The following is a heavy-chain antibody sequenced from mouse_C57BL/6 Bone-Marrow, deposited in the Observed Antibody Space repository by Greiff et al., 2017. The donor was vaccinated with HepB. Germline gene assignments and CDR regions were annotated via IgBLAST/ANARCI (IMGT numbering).Heavy chain of an antibody. V-gene: IGHV1-64*01. CDR2: IHPNSGST. CDR1: GYTFTSYW. Sequence: VQLQQPGAELVKPGASVKLSCKASGYTFTSYWMHWVKQRPGQGLEWIGMIHPNSGSTNYNEKFKSKATLTVDKSSSTAYMQLSSLTSEDSAIYYCASKPLFRRPGGFDYWGQGTTLTVSS. CDR3: ASKPLFRRPGGFDY. D-gene: IGHD6-1*01. J-gene: IGHJ2*01.